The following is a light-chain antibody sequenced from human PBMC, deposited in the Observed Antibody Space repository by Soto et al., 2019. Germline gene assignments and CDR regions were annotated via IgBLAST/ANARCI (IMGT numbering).Light chain of an antibody. J-gene: IGLJ3*02. CDR2: DTS. Sequence: QAVVTQEASLTVSPGGTVTLTCGSSTGPVTSGHYPYWFQQKPGQAPRTLIYDTSIKHSWTPARFSGSLLGGKAAVTLSGAQPEDEAEYYCLLSYSDRRVFGGGTKVTVL. CDR3: LLSYSDRRV. V-gene: IGLV7-46*01. CDR1: TGPVTSGHY.